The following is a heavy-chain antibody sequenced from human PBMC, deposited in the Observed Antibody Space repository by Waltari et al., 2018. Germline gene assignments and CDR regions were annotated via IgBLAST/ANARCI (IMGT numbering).Heavy chain of an antibody. CDR2: IWYDGSNK. Sequence: QVQLVESGGGVVQPGRSLRLSCAASGFTFSSYGMHWVRKAPGKGLEWVAVIWYDGSNKYYADSVKGRFTISRDNSKNTLYLQMNSLRAEDTAMYYCAKDFFDSDDAFDIWGQGTMVTVSS. J-gene: IGHJ3*02. D-gene: IGHD3-9*01. CDR3: AKDFFDSDDAFDI. V-gene: IGHV3-30*18. CDR1: GFTFSSYG.